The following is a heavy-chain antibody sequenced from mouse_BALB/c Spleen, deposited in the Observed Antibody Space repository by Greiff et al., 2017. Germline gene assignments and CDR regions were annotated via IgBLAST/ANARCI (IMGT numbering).Heavy chain of an antibody. CDR3: ARRGLRYAMDY. CDR1: GFTFSSYY. D-gene: IGHD1-1*01. Sequence: EVKLMDSGGGLVKLGGSLKLSCAASGFTFSSYYMSWVRQTPEKRLELVAAINSNGGSTYYPDTVKGRFTISRDNAKNTLYLQMSSLKSEDTALYYCARRGLRYAMDYWGQGTSVTVSA. J-gene: IGHJ4*01. V-gene: IGHV5-6-2*01. CDR2: INSNGGST.